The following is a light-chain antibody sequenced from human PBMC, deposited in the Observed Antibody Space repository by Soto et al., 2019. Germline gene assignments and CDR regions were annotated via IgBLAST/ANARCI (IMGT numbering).Light chain of an antibody. CDR2: DAS. J-gene: IGKJ5*01. CDR3: QQCSNWPPEIT. V-gene: IGKV3-11*01. Sequence: EIVLTQSPATLSLSPGERATLSCRASQNISIYLAWYQQRPGQAPRLLIYDASNRATGIPARFSGSGSGTDFTLTISSLEPKDFAVYYCQQCSNWPPEITFGQGTRLDIK. CDR1: QNISIY.